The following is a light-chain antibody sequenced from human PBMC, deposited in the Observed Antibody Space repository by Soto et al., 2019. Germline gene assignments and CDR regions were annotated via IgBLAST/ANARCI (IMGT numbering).Light chain of an antibody. CDR3: QQSYRAPWT. Sequence: DIQMTQSPSSLSASGGDRVTITCRASQSISTYLNWYQCKPGKAPKVVIYAASSLASGVPSRFRGSGSGTEFTLTISSLQAEDFATYYCQQSYRAPWTFGHGTKVDTK. CDR1: QSISTY. V-gene: IGKV1-39*01. J-gene: IGKJ1*01. CDR2: AAS.